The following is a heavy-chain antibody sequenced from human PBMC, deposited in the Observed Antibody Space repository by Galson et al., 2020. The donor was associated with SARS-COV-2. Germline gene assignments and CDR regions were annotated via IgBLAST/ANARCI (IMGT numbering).Heavy chain of an antibody. D-gene: IGHD2-15*01. CDR1: GGSISSYY. Sequence: SETLSLTCTVSGGSISSYYWSWIRQPPGKGLEWIGYIYYSGSTHYNPSLKSRVTISVDTSKNQFSLKLSSVTAADTAVYYCAGGVPGGNLDYFDYWGQGTLVTVSS. J-gene: IGHJ4*02. V-gene: IGHV4-59*13. CDR3: AGGVPGGNLDYFDY. CDR2: IYYSGST.